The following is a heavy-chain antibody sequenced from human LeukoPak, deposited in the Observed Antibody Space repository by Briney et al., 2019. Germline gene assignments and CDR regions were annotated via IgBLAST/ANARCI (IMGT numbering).Heavy chain of an antibody. Sequence: PGGSLRLSCAASGFTFSSYDMHWVRQATGKGLEWVSAIGTAGDTYYPGSVKGRFTISRENAKNSLYLQMNSLRAGDTVVYYCARAAFISVAFDYWGQGPLVTVSS. J-gene: IGHJ4*02. CDR3: ARAAFISVAFDY. CDR1: GFTFSSYD. V-gene: IGHV3-13*01. CDR2: IGTAGDT. D-gene: IGHD2-15*01.